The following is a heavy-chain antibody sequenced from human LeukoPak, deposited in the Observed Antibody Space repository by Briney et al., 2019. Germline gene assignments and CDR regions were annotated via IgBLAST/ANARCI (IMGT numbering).Heavy chain of an antibody. CDR2: IYYSGST. J-gene: IGHJ4*02. CDR3: ARGWSGSSKGGTFDY. D-gene: IGHD1-26*01. Sequence: PSETLSLTCTVSGDSISSRPDFYWSWLRQPPGKGLEWIGYIYYSGSTNYNPSLRSRVTISVDTSKNQLSLKLSSVTAADTAVYYCARGWSGSSKGGTFDYWGQGTLVTVSS. V-gene: IGHV4-61*08. CDR1: GDSISSRPDFY.